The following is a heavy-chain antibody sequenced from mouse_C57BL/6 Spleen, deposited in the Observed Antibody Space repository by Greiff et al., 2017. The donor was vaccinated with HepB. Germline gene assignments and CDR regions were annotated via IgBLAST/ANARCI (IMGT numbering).Heavy chain of an antibody. CDR3: AREGDYGSSYNYAMDY. D-gene: IGHD1-1*01. CDR1: GYAFSSSW. J-gene: IGHJ4*01. V-gene: IGHV1-82*01. CDR2: IYPGDGDT. Sequence: VKLQQSGPELVKPGASVKISCKASGYAFSSSWMNWVKQRPGKGLEWIGRIYPGDGDTNYNGKFKGKATLTADKSSSTAYMQLSSLTSEDSAVYFCAREGDYGSSYNYAMDYWGQGTSVTVSS.